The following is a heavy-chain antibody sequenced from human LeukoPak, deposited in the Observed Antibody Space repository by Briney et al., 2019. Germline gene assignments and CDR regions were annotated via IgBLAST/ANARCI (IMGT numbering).Heavy chain of an antibody. CDR1: GGSISSYY. V-gene: IGHV4-4*09. D-gene: IGHD5-12*01. J-gene: IGHJ4*02. CDR2: IYTSGST. Sequence: SETLSLTCTVSGGSISSYYWSWLRQPPGKGLEWIGYIYTSGSTNYNPSLKSRVTISVDTSKNQFSLKLSSVTAADTAVYYCARHFPRDGYSGYDPDYFDYWGQGTLVTVSS. CDR3: ARHFPRDGYSGYDPDYFDY.